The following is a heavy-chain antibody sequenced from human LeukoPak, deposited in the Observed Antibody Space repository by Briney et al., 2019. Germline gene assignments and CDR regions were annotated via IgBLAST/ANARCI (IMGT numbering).Heavy chain of an antibody. Sequence: SGGSLRLSCAASGFTFTTYGFHWVRQAPGKGLEWVTFIQDKGRDKSYADSVKGRFTISRDNSKSTLYLHMNSLRAEDTAVYYCAKDCRVWAFDYWGQGTLVTVSS. D-gene: IGHD5/OR15-5a*01. CDR2: IQDKGRDK. J-gene: IGHJ4*02. CDR3: AKDCRVWAFDY. CDR1: GFTFTTYG. V-gene: IGHV3-30*02.